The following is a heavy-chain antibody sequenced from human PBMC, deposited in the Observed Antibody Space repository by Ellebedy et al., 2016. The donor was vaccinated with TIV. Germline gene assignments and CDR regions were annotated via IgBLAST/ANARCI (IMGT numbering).Heavy chain of an antibody. CDR3: AEYGGVDLLNN. CDR2: FNWNGGST. V-gene: IGHV3-20*03. Sequence: GGSLRLSXAAFGFTFDGYGMSGRRQAQGKGLEWVPGFNWNGGSTNYVDSVKGRFTISRDNAKNSLYLQMNSLRAEVTALYYCAEYGGVDLLNNWGQGTLVTVSS. J-gene: IGHJ4*02. CDR1: GFTFDGYG. D-gene: IGHD2-2*01.